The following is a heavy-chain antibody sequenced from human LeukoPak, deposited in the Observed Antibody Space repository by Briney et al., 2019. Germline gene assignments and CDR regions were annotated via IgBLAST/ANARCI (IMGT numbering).Heavy chain of an antibody. CDR1: GGPFSTNA. V-gene: IGHV1-69*06. CDR3: ARDRKFYYDTSGYVSFDF. D-gene: IGHD3-22*01. Sequence: SVKVSCKASGGPFSTNAINWVRQAPGQGLEWMGGIIPLFGTTKYAQKFQGRVSISADKSTNTAYMELSSLRSEDTAMYYCARDRKFYYDTSGYVSFDFWGQGTLVTASS. CDR2: IIPLFGTT. J-gene: IGHJ4*02.